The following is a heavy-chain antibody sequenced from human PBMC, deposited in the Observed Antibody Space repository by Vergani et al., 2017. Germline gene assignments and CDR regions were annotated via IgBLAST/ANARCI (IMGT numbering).Heavy chain of an antibody. V-gene: IGHV1-69*01. CDR3: ARDQPHPFYYDSSGDYGQWGLNAFDI. Sequence: QVQLVQSGAEVKKPGSSVKVSCKASGGTFSSYAISWVRQAPGQGLEWMGGIIPIFGTANYAQKFQGRVTITADECTSTAYMELSSLRSEDTAVYYCARDQPHPFYYDSSGDYGQWGLNAFDIWGQGTMVTVSS. CDR1: GGTFSSYA. CDR2: IIPIFGTA. D-gene: IGHD3-22*01. J-gene: IGHJ3*02.